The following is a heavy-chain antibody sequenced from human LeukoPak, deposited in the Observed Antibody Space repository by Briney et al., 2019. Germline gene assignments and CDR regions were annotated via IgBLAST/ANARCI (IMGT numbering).Heavy chain of an antibody. J-gene: IGHJ5*02. CDR2: INPNSGGT. D-gene: IGHD5-24*01. CDR3: ARDDGRVRNWFDP. CDR1: GYTFTGYF. V-gene: IGHV1-2*02. Sequence: GASVKVSCKASGYTFTGYFMHWVRQAPGQGLEWMGWINPNSGGTNYAQKFQGRVTMTRDTSISTAYMELSRLRSDDTAVYYCARDDGRVRNWFDPWGQGTLVTVSS.